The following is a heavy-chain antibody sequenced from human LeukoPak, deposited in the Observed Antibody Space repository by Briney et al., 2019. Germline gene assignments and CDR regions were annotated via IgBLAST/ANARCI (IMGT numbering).Heavy chain of an antibody. CDR3: AKVRYFDWLWCYFDY. D-gene: IGHD3-9*01. CDR2: ISGTGGST. V-gene: IGHV3-23*01. CDR1: GFTFSSYA. J-gene: IGHJ4*02. Sequence: GGSLRLSCAASGFTFSSYAMSWVRQAPGKGLEWVSAISGTGGSTYYADSVKGRFTISRDSSKSTLYLQMNSLRAEDTAVYYCAKVRYFDWLWCYFDYWGQGTLVTVSS.